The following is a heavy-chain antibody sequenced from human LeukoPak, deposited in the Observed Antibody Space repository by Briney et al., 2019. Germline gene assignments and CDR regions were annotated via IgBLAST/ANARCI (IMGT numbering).Heavy chain of an antibody. CDR3: ARSIPYGTTWYGRSDY. V-gene: IGHV3-33*08. D-gene: IGHD6-13*01. Sequence: PGGSLRLSCAASGFTFSSYSMNWVRQAPGKGLEWVAVIWYDGSNKYYADSVKGRFTISRDNSKNTLYLQMNSLRAEDTAIYYCARSIPYGTTWYGRSDYWGQGTLVTVSS. J-gene: IGHJ4*02. CDR2: IWYDGSNK. CDR1: GFTFSSYS.